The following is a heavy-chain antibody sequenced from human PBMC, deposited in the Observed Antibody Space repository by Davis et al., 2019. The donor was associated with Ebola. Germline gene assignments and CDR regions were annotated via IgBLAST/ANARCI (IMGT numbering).Heavy chain of an antibody. CDR3: ASTVTTPGYYYGMDV. Sequence: SETLSLTCAVYGGSFSGYYWSWIRQPPGKGLEWIGEINHSGSTNYNPSLKSRVTISVDTSKNQFSLKLSSVTAADTAVYYCASTVTTPGYYYGMDVWGQGTTVTVSS. V-gene: IGHV4-34*01. CDR1: GGSFSGYY. D-gene: IGHD4-17*01. CDR2: INHSGST. J-gene: IGHJ6*02.